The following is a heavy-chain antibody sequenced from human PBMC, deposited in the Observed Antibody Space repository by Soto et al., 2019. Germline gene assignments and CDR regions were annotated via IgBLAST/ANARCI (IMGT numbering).Heavy chain of an antibody. CDR2: ISYDGSNE. CDR1: GFTFSSYG. V-gene: IGHV3-30*18. CDR3: AKDTYCHDRSGYYIFDD. J-gene: IGHJ4*02. Sequence: QVQLVESGGGVVQPGRSLRLSCAVSGFTFSSYGMHWVRQAPGKGLEWVAHISYDGSNEHYVDSVKGRFTISRDNSKNTLYLQMNSLRAEDTAVYYCAKDTYCHDRSGYYIFDDWGQGTLVTVS. D-gene: IGHD3-22*01.